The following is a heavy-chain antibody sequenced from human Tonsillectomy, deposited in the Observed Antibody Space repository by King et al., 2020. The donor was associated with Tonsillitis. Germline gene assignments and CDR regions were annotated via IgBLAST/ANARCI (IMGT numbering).Heavy chain of an antibody. CDR2: IYYSGSA. D-gene: IGHD4-17*01. Sequence: LQLQESGPGLVKPSETLSLTCTVSGGSISSTNYCWGWIRQPPGKRLEWIGSIYYSGSAYYNPSLRSRVTISVDTSKNQFSLKLSSVTAADTAVYYCARLASYYGDYGNKKCYFDYWGQGTLVTVSS. V-gene: IGHV4-39*01. CDR3: ARLASYYGDYGNKKCYFDY. J-gene: IGHJ4*02. CDR1: GGSISSTNYC.